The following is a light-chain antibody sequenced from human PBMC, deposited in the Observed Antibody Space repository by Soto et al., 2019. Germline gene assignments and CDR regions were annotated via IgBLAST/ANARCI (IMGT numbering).Light chain of an antibody. Sequence: AIQMTQSPSSLSASVGDRVTITCRASQGIRNDLGWYQQKPGKAPKLLIYDASRLHSGVPSRFSGSGSGTDFTLTISSLQPEDFATYYCLQAYYYPWTFGPGTKVEIK. CDR1: QGIRND. CDR2: DAS. V-gene: IGKV1-6*01. J-gene: IGKJ1*01. CDR3: LQAYYYPWT.